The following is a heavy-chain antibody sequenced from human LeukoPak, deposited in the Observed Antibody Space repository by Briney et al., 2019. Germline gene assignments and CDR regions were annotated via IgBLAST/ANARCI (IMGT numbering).Heavy chain of an antibody. V-gene: IGHV1-69*05. CDR1: GSSFRSST. CDR3: ARGRLQVALSSGHLKWPDP. D-gene: IGHD3-22*01. Sequence: SVKVSCKASGSSFRSSTFTWVRQAPGRGLEWMGGIIPIFGAPNYALEFQGRATITTDESTSTVYMELSSLRSEGTAMYYCARGRLQVALSSGHLKWPDPWGQGSLVTVSS. J-gene: IGHJ5*02. CDR2: IIPIFGAP.